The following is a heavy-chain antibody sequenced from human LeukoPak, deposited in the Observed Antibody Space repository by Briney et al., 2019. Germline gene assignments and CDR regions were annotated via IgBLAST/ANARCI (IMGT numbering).Heavy chain of an antibody. V-gene: IGHV1-46*01. CDR3: ARDLSRRGLYSSSSDYYYMDV. D-gene: IGHD6-6*01. CDR1: GYTFTSDY. CDR2: INPSGGTT. J-gene: IGHJ6*03. Sequence: ASVKGSCKPSGYTFTSDYMHWVRQAPGQGVGWMGIINPSGGTTSYAQKFQGRVTMTRDTSTSTVYMELSSLRSEDTAVYYCARDLSRRGLYSSSSDYYYMDVWGKGTTVTVSS.